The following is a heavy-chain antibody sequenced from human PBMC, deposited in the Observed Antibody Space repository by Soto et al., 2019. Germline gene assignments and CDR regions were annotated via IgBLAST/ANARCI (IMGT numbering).Heavy chain of an antibody. Sequence: GGSLRLSCAASGFTFSSYWMSWVRQAPGKGLEWVANIKQDGSEKYYVDSVKGRFTISRDNAKNSLYLQMNSLRAEDTAVYYCARYGSGWYYYYYGMDVWGQGTTVTVSS. CDR3: ARYGSGWYYYYYGMDV. V-gene: IGHV3-7*03. CDR1: GFTFSSYW. D-gene: IGHD6-19*01. J-gene: IGHJ6*02. CDR2: IKQDGSEK.